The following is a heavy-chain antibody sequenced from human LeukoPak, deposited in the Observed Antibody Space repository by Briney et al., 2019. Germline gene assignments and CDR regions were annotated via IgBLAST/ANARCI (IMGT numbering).Heavy chain of an antibody. CDR3: ARGALLWFGGPNWFDP. CDR2: INPSGGST. Sequence: ASVKVSCKASGYTFTSYYMHWVRQAPGQGLEWMGIINPSGGSTSYAQKFQGRVTMTRDTSTSTVYMELSSLRSEDTAVYYCARGALLWFGGPNWFDPWGQGTLVTVSS. V-gene: IGHV1-46*01. J-gene: IGHJ5*02. CDR1: GYTFTSYY. D-gene: IGHD3-10*01.